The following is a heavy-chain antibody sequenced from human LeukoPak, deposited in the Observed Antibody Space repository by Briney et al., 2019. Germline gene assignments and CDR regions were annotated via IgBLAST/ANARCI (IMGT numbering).Heavy chain of an antibody. CDR1: GFTVSSNY. D-gene: IGHD6-6*01. V-gene: IGHV3-53*01. CDR3: AKTSQAARPTYYFDY. CDR2: FYSDGST. Sequence: GGSLGLSCAASGFTVSSNYMSWVRQAPGKGLEWVSVFYSDGSTYYTDSVKGRFTISRDNSKNTLYLQMNSLRAEDTAVYYCAKTSQAARPTYYFDYWGQGTLVTVSS. J-gene: IGHJ4*02.